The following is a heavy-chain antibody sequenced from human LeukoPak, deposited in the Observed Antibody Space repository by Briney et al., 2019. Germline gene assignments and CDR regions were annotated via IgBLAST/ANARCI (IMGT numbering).Heavy chain of an antibody. D-gene: IGHD5-12*01. V-gene: IGHV3-11*06. CDR1: GFTFSDYY. Sequence: GGSLRLSCAASGFTFSDYYMSWIRQAPGKGLEWVSYISSRSSYTKYADSVKGRFTISRENAKNSLYLQMNSLRSGDTAVYYCARGGYSGFDVWGQGTVVTVSS. J-gene: IGHJ3*01. CDR3: ARGGYSGFDV. CDR2: ISSRSSYT.